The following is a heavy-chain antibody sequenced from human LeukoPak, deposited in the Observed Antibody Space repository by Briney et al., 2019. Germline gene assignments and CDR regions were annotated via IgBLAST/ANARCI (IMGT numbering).Heavy chain of an antibody. J-gene: IGHJ2*01. CDR2: XSXSGST. CDR1: RGSLCSGASY. V-gene: IGHV4-30-4*01. Sequence: SETLSLTCTVSRGSLCSGASYSGWIRPPPGKGLEWIVXXSXSGSTYYNPSLKSRVTISVDTSKNQFSLKLSSVTAADTAVYYCARVGYLGAYCGGDCYSPWYFDLWGRGTLVTVSS. CDR3: ARVGYLGAYCGGDCYSPWYFDL. D-gene: IGHD2-21*02.